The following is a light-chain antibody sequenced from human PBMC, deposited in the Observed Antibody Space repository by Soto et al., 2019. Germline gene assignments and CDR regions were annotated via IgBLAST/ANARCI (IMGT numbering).Light chain of an antibody. CDR1: NIGSKS. CDR3: QVWDSSSDHSLDV. Sequence: SYELTQPPSVSVPPGQTARITCGGNNIGSKSVHWYQQKPGQAPVLVVYDDSDRPSGIPERFSGSNSGNTATLTISRVEAGDEADYYCQVWDSSSDHSLDVFGTGTKLTVL. J-gene: IGLJ1*01. V-gene: IGLV3-21*02. CDR2: DDS.